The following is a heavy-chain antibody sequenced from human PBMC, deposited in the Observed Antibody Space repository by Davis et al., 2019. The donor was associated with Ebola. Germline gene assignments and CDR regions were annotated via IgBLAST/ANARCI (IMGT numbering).Heavy chain of an antibody. D-gene: IGHD2-15*01. CDR3: ARGRYCSGGSCWYYFDY. V-gene: IGHV4-31*03. J-gene: IGHJ4*02. CDR1: GGSISSGDYY. Sequence: LRLSCTVSGGSISSGDYYWSWIRQHPGKGLEWIGYIYYSGSTYYNPSLKSRVTISVDTSKNQFSLKLSSVTAADTAVYYCARGRYCSGGSCWYYFDYWGQGTLVTVSS. CDR2: IYYSGST.